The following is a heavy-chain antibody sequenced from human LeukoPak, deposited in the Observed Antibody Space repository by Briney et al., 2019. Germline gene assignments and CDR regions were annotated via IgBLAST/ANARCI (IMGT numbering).Heavy chain of an antibody. J-gene: IGHJ4*02. CDR3: ARENGYCSTTSCPFGY. Sequence: GGSLRLSCAASGFTVSDSYMSWIRQAPGKGLEWVSVIYNVGTTEYADSVRGRFTISRDNSKNTLYLGMNGLRPEDTAVYYCARENGYCSTTSCPFGYWGQGTLVTVSS. CDR2: IYNVGTT. D-gene: IGHD2-2*01. CDR1: GFTVSDSY. V-gene: IGHV3-66*02.